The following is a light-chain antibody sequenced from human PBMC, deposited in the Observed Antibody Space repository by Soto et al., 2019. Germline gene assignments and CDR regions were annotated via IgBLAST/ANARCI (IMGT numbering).Light chain of an antibody. J-gene: IGKJ2*01. V-gene: IGKV1-5*03. Sequence: DIQMTQSPSTLSASVGDRVTITCRASQSISSWLAWYQQKPGKAPKVLIFKASTLQSGVPSRFSGSRSATEFTLTVSSLQPDDFATYYCQQYHSYPYTFGQGTKLEIE. CDR3: QQYHSYPYT. CDR2: KAS. CDR1: QSISSW.